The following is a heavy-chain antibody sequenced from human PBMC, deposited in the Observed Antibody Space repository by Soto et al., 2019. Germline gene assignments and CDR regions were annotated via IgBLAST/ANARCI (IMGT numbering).Heavy chain of an antibody. D-gene: IGHD4-17*01. CDR2: INPNSGGT. V-gene: IGHV1-2*04. Sequence: ASVKVSCKASGYTFTGYYMHWVRQAPGQGLEWMGWINPNSGGTNYAQKFQGWVTMTRDTSISTAYMELSRLRSDDTAVYYCARERVAPTTVTPRYYYGMDVWGQGTTVTVSS. J-gene: IGHJ6*02. CDR3: ARERVAPTTVTPRYYYGMDV. CDR1: GYTFTGYY.